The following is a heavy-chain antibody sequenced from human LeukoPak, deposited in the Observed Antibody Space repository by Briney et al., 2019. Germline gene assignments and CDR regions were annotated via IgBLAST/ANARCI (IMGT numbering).Heavy chain of an antibody. CDR1: GGSVSSGSYY. Sequence: SETLSLTCTVSGGSVSSGSYYWNWIRQPPGKGLEWIGNIYYSGSTNYNPSLESRVTISLDTSKNQFSLKLSSVTAADTAMYYCARGRAIWGQGTMVTVSS. CDR2: IYYSGST. CDR3: ARGRAI. J-gene: IGHJ3*02. V-gene: IGHV4-61*01.